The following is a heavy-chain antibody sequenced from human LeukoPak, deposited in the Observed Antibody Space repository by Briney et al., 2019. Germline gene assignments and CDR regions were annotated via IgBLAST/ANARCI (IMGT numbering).Heavy chain of an antibody. CDR1: GFTFSTYW. Sequence: GGSLRLSCAASGFTFSTYWMTWVRQAPGQGLEWVANIKPDGSETYYVDPVKGRFTISRDNAKTFLYLQMNSLRAEDTAVYYCAKDRRMVFDYWGQGTLVTVSS. D-gene: IGHD1-14*01. CDR3: AKDRRMVFDY. V-gene: IGHV3-7*03. CDR2: IKPDGSET. J-gene: IGHJ4*02.